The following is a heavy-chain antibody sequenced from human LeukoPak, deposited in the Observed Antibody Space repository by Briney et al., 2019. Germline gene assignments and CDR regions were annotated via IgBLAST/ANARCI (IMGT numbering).Heavy chain of an antibody. CDR2: IYSGGST. CDR1: GCTVSNNY. Sequence: GGSLRLSCAASGCTVSNNYMSWVRQAPGKGLEWVSLIYSGGSTHYTDSVKSRFNISRDNSKNTLYLQMNSLRAEDTAVYYCARGLYSSGYYYDAFDIWGQGTMVTVSS. V-gene: IGHV3-66*01. J-gene: IGHJ3*02. D-gene: IGHD3-22*01. CDR3: ARGLYSSGYYYDAFDI.